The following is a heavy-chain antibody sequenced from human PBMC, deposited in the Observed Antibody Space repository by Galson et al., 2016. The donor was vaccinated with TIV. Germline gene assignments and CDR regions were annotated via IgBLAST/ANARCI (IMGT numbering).Heavy chain of an antibody. CDR2: MSPHSGNT. CDR1: GYTFLSYD. CDR3: AMGACGSYYYGLDH. J-gene: IGHJ6*02. Sequence: SVKVSCKASGYTFLSYDINWVRQAPGQGLEWMGWMSPHSGNTGYSQKFLGRVSMTRNMSISTAYMELSSLRSEDTAVYYCAMGACGSYYYGLDHWGQGTTVTVSS. V-gene: IGHV1-8*01. D-gene: IGHD6-19*01.